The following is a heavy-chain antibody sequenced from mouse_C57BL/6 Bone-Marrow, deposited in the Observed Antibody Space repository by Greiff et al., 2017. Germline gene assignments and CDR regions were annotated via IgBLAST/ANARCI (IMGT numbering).Heavy chain of an antibody. D-gene: IGHD2-1*01. V-gene: IGHV1-81*01. CDR3: ARRGLIYYGYYYAMDY. Sequence: QVQLQQSGAELARPGASVKLSCKASGYTFTSYGISWVKQRTGQGLEWIGEIYPRSGNTYYHEKFKGKATLTSAKSSRTAYMELRSLTSEDSAVYFGARRGLIYYGYYYAMDYWGQGTSVTVSS. CDR2: IYPRSGNT. J-gene: IGHJ4*01. CDR1: GYTFTSYG.